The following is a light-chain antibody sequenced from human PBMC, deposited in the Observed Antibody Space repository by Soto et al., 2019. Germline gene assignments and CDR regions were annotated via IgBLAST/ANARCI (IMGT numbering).Light chain of an antibody. CDR1: QDIGNY. V-gene: IGKV1-33*01. J-gene: IGKJ5*01. CDR2: DAS. Sequence: DIQMTQSPASLSASVGERVIITCRASQDIGNYLNWYQQIPGKAPKLLIFDASNLESGVPSRFSGSGSGTDFTFTISSLQPEDIATYYCQQYETLPITFGQGTRLEIK. CDR3: QQYETLPIT.